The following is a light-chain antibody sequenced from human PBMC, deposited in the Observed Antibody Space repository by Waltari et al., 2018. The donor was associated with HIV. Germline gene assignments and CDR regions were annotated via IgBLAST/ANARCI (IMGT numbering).Light chain of an antibody. CDR1: QSIGSN. Sequence: DIVLTQSPDVQSVTPKEKVTITCRASQSIGSNLHWYQQKPDQSPKLLIKYAPRSFSGVPSRFSGSGSGTDFTLTISRLEAEDAATYYCHQSSSSPHTFGQGTKLEIK. CDR2: YAP. CDR3: HQSSSSPHT. J-gene: IGKJ2*01. V-gene: IGKV6-21*01.